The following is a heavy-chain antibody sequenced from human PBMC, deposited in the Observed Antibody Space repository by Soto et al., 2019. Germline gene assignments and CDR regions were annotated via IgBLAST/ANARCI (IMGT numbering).Heavy chain of an antibody. CDR1: GASITSYF. CDR3: ARDSVGYCTNGVCPPDV. Sequence: SETLSLTCTVSGASITSYFCAWIRHPSVKGLEWIGRISTSGTDYNPSLRRRVTMSVDTSKNQFSLILSSVTAADTAVYYCARDSVGYCTNGVCPPDVWGQGTTVTVSS. D-gene: IGHD2-8*01. CDR2: ISTSGT. J-gene: IGHJ6*02. V-gene: IGHV4-4*07.